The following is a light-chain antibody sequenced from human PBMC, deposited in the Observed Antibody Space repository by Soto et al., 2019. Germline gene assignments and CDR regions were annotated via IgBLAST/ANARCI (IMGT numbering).Light chain of an antibody. CDR1: QSVGSK. V-gene: IGKV3-15*01. J-gene: IGKJ1*01. CDR2: GXA. CDR3: QQYKYWTPT. Sequence: ILMTHSPATLSVSPGERAPLSLRASQSVGSKFTWYQQNPGRAPRXVXDGXATRATGSPARLSGSGSGTEFTLTISSLQSEDFAVYYCQQYKYWTPTFGQGTKVDI.